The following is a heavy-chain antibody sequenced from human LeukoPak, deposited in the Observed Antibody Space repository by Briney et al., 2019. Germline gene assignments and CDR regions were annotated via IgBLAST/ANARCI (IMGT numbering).Heavy chain of an antibody. D-gene: IGHD5-18*01. CDR2: IYYDGST. CDR1: GGSISTYY. Sequence: SETLSLTRTVSGGSISTYYWSWIRQSPGKGLEWIGYIYYDGSTNYNPSLKSRVTISVDTSKNQFSLKLSSVTAAETAVYYCAREGRYRYGYNEYHLYMDIWGKGTTVTVSS. V-gene: IGHV4-59*12. J-gene: IGHJ6*03. CDR3: AREGRYRYGYNEYHLYMDI.